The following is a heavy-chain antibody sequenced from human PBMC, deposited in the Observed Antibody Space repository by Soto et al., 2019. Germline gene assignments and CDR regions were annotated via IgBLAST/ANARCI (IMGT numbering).Heavy chain of an antibody. D-gene: IGHD6-13*01. CDR3: ARAPRYSGQLVFDY. CDR1: GFTFSSYS. CDR2: ISSSSSTI. V-gene: IGHV3-48*01. Sequence: PGGSLRLSCVASGFTFSSYSMNWVRQAPGKGLEWVSYISSSSSTIYYADSVKGRFTISRDNAKNSLYLQMNSLRAEDTAVYYCARAPRYSGQLVFDYWGQGTLVTVSS. J-gene: IGHJ4*02.